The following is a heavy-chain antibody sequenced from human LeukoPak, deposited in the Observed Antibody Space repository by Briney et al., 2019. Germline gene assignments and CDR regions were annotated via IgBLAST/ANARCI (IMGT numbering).Heavy chain of an antibody. D-gene: IGHD6-19*01. V-gene: IGHV3-23*01. Sequence: PGGSLRLSCAASGFMFASYAMSWVRQAPGKGPEWVAGISGSDGIVYYADSVKGRFTISRDNSKNTLYLQMNRLRVEDTAIYYCAKEFTGGWPFDSWGQGTLVTVSS. CDR1: GFMFASYA. CDR3: AKEFTGGWPFDS. J-gene: IGHJ4*02. CDR2: ISGSDGIV.